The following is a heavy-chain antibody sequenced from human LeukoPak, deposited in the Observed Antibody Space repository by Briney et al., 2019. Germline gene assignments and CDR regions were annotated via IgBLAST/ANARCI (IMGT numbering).Heavy chain of an antibody. CDR2: FDPEDGET. V-gene: IGHV1-24*01. D-gene: IGHD6-13*01. J-gene: IGHJ4*02. Sequence: ASVKVSCKVSGYTLTELSMHWVRQAPGKGLEWMGGFDPEDGETIYAQKFQGRVTMTEDTSTDTAYMELSSLRSEDTAVYYCATVFLGMWKATGSWAYWGQGTLVTVPS. CDR1: GYTLTELS. CDR3: ATVFLGMWKATGSWAY.